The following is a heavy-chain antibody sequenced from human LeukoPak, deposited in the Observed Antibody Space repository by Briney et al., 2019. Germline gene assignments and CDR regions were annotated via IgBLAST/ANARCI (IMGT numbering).Heavy chain of an antibody. Sequence: RGSLRLSCAASGFTFSSYSMNWVRQAPGKGLEWVSSISSSSSYIYYADSVKGRFTISRDNAKKSLFPHMNSLRADDTAVYSCAREVGSNGAFDYWGPGTLVTVSS. CDR2: ISSSSSYI. D-gene: IGHD1-26*01. V-gene: IGHV3-21*01. CDR1: GFTFSSYS. J-gene: IGHJ4*02. CDR3: AREVGSNGAFDY.